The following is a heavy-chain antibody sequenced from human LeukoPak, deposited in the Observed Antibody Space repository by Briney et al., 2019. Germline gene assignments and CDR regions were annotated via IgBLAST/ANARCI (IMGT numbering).Heavy chain of an antibody. CDR3: VTEVSGSFPT. V-gene: IGHV3-30*03. J-gene: IGHJ4*02. CDR1: GFTFSSYG. CDR2: ISYDGSNK. Sequence: GGSLRLSCAASGFTFSSYGMHWVRQAPGKWLEWVAVISYDGSNKYYSDSVKGRFTISRDNSKNTLYLQMNSLKSEDTAVYYCVTEVSGSFPTWGQGTLVTVSS. D-gene: IGHD1-26*01.